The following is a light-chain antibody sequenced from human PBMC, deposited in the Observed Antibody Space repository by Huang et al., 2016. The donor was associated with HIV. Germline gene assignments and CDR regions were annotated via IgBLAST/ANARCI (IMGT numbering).Light chain of an antibody. Sequence: EVVMTQSPDTLSVSPRERATLSCRTSQRLNNNLAWYQQKPGQAPRLLIYRTSTRATGVPARFSGGGSGTEFTLTISSLQSEDFGIYYCQQSSNWPPIYTFGQGTKLEI. J-gene: IGKJ2*01. V-gene: IGKV3-15*01. CDR1: QRLNNN. CDR2: RTS. CDR3: QQSSNWPPIYT.